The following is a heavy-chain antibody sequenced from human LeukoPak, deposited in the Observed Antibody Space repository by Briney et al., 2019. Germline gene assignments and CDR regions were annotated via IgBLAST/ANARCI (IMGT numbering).Heavy chain of an antibody. CDR1: GYSFTNYW. Sequence: GESLKISCKFSGYSFTNYWIGWLRQKPGKGLEWMGIIFPGDSDTRYSPSFQGQVTISADKSINTAYLQWTSLKASDTAIYYCARPFSNSWLHYFDYWGQGTLVTVSS. D-gene: IGHD6-13*01. V-gene: IGHV5-51*01. CDR3: ARPFSNSWLHYFDY. J-gene: IGHJ4*02. CDR2: IFPGDSDT.